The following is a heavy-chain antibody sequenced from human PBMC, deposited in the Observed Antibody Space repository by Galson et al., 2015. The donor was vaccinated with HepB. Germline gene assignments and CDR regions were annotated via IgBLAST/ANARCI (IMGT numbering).Heavy chain of an antibody. V-gene: IGHV3-21*01. J-gene: IGHJ6*02. Sequence: SLRLSCAASGFTFSDYSMNWVRQAPGKGLEWVSSISSRGSHTNYADSVKGRFTISRDNAKNSLYLQMNSLRAEDTAVYYCARDYPLWLNYYYYGMDVWGQGTTVTVSS. CDR1: GFTFSDYS. CDR3: ARDYPLWLNYYYYGMDV. D-gene: IGHD5-18*01. CDR2: ISSRGSHT.